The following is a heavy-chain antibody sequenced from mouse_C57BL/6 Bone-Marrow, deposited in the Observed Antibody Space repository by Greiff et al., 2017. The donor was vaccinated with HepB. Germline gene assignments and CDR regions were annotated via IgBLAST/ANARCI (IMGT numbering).Heavy chain of an antibody. Sequence: EVKVVESGGGLVQPGGSLKLSCAASGFTFSDYYMYWVRQTPEKRLEWVAYISNGGGSTYYPDTVKGRFTISRDNAKNTLYLQMSRLKSEDTAMYYCARHRVRHEFAYWGQGTLVTVSA. V-gene: IGHV5-12*01. CDR2: ISNGGGST. CDR1: GFTFSDYY. J-gene: IGHJ3*01. D-gene: IGHD2-14*01. CDR3: ARHRVRHEFAY.